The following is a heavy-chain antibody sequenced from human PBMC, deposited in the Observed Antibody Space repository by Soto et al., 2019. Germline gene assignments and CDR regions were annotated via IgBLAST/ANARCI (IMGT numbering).Heavy chain of an antibody. CDR3: ARPNFGGNSGWFDP. V-gene: IGHV3-21*01. J-gene: IGHJ5*02. Sequence: PGGSLRLSCAVSGFTGSDLSWVRQAPGKGLEWVSYISSSSRFMYYADSVKGRFTISRDNAKNSLYLQMNSLRAEDTAVYYCARPNFGGNSGWFDPWGQGTLVTVSS. CDR2: ISSSSRFM. CDR1: GFTGSD. D-gene: IGHD2-21*02.